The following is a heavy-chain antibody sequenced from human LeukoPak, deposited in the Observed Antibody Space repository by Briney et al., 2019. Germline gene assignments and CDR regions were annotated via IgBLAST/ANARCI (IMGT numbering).Heavy chain of an antibody. CDR2: INPSGGST. D-gene: IGHD3-3*01. J-gene: IGHJ4*02. CDR3: ARDEGPIFGVVIIDY. Sequence: ASVKVSCKASGYTSTSYYMHWVRQAPGQGLEWMGIINPSGGSTSYAQKFQGRVTMTRDTSTSTVYMELSSLRSEDTAVYYCARDEGPIFGVVIIDYWGQGTLVTVSS. V-gene: IGHV1-46*01. CDR1: GYTSTSYY.